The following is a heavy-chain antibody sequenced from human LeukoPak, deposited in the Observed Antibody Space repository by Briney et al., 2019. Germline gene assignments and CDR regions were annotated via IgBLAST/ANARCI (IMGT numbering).Heavy chain of an antibody. J-gene: IGHJ4*02. CDR3: ARYGLIRGFEY. D-gene: IGHD3-16*01. Sequence: PSETLSLTCTVSGGSISSYYWSWIRQPPGKEREWIGYIYYSGSTNYSPSLKSRVTISVDTSKNQFSLKLSSVTAADTAVYYCARYGLIRGFEYWGQGTLVTVSS. V-gene: IGHV4-59*01. CDR1: GGSISSYY. CDR2: IYYSGST.